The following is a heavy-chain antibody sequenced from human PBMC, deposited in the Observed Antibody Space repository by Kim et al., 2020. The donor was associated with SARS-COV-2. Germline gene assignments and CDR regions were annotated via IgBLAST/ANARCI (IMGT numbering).Heavy chain of an antibody. V-gene: IGHV3-23*01. Sequence: GGSLRPSCAPSGFTFSSYAMSWVRQAPGKGLKWVSAIGASGGSTYYADSVKGRFTISIDNSKNTLSLQMNSLIAEDTAVYYCAKTKEWPYYFDYWGQGTLVTVSS. J-gene: IGHJ4*02. D-gene: IGHD3-3*01. CDR2: IGASGGST. CDR1: GFTFSSYA. CDR3: AKTKEWPYYFDY.